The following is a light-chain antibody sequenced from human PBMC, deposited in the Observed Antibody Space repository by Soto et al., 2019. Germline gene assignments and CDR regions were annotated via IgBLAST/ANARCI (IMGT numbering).Light chain of an antibody. CDR1: SSDVGSYNL. V-gene: IGLV2-23*01. CDR3: SSYAGRVV. J-gene: IGLJ2*01. Sequence: QSARTQPASVSGSPGQSITISCTGTSSDVGSYNLVSWYQQHPGKAPKLIIYEGTHRPSGVSNRFSGSKSGNTASLTISGLQAEHEAHYYCSSYAGRVVFGGGTKLTFL. CDR2: EGT.